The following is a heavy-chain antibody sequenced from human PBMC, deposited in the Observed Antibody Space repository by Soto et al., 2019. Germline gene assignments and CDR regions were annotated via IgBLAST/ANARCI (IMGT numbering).Heavy chain of an antibody. CDR1: GFTFSSYA. Sequence: EVPLVESGGGLVKPGGSLRLSCAASGFTFSSYAMSWVRQAPGKGLEWVSSITETSLYIYYAGSVKGRFTISRDNARNSLYLELNSLRAEDTAVYYCARAGCSSYRCYLRFDHLDVWGKGTTVTVSS. V-gene: IGHV3-21*01. J-gene: IGHJ6*04. CDR3: ARAGCSSYRCYLRFDHLDV. CDR2: ITETSLYI. D-gene: IGHD2-2*01.